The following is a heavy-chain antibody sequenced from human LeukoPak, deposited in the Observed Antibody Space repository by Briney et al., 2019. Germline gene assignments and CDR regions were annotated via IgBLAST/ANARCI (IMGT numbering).Heavy chain of an antibody. CDR2: IYSSGST. CDR3: ARVFDSGSQAYFYYMDV. D-gene: IGHD3-10*01. CDR1: GGSFSGYY. J-gene: IGHJ6*03. V-gene: IGHV4-59*01. Sequence: SETLSLTCAVYGGSFSGYYWSWIRQPPGKGLEWIGYIYSSGSTNYNPSLKSRVTMSVDTSKNQFSLKVSSVTAADTAVYYCARVFDSGSQAYFYYMDVWGKGTTVTISS.